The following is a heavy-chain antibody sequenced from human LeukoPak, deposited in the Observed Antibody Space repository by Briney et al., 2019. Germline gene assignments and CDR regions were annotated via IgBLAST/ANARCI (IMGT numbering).Heavy chain of an antibody. CDR2: IYYSGST. J-gene: IGHJ4*02. CDR1: GGSISSGGYY. V-gene: IGHV4-31*03. Sequence: SQTLSLTCTVSGGSISSGGYYWSCIRQHPGKGLEWIGYIYYSGSTYYNPSLKSRVTISVDTSKHQFSLKLSSVTAADTAVYYCARNQPKGSGWYALYYFDYWGQGTLVTVSS. CDR3: ARNQPKGSGWYALYYFDY. D-gene: IGHD6-19*01.